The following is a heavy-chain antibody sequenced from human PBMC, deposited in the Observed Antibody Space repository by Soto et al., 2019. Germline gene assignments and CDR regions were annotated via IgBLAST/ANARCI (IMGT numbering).Heavy chain of an antibody. CDR2: ISYDGSNK. CDR1: GFTFSSYT. J-gene: IGHJ4*02. D-gene: IGHD6-19*01. CDR3: ARGAGIAVAGTSFEY. Sequence: QVQLVESGGGVVQPGRSLRLSCAASGFTFSSYTMHWVRQAPGKGLEWVAAISYDGSNKYYADSVKGRFTISRDNSKNTLYVQMNSVRGEDTAVYYCARGAGIAVAGTSFEYWGQGTLVTVSS. V-gene: IGHV3-30-3*01.